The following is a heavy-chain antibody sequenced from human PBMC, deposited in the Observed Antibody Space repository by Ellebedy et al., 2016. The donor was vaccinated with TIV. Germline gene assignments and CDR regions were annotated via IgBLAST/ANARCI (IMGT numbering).Heavy chain of an antibody. J-gene: IGHJ4*02. D-gene: IGHD3-22*01. CDR3: AKGRGGGSDSSAPRYYFDY. V-gene: IGHV3-23*01. CDR2: ICNTGSRT. Sequence: GESLKISCAASGFTFSSYAMSWVRQAPGKGLGWVSTICNTGSRTYYADSVEGRFIISRDNSKKTLYLQMNSLRAEDTAVYYCAKGRGGGSDSSAPRYYFDYWGLGTLVTVSS. CDR1: GFTFSSYA.